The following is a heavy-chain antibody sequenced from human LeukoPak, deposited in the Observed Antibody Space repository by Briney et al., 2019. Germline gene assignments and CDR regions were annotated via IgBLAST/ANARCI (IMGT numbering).Heavy chain of an antibody. J-gene: IGHJ3*02. Sequence: GGSLRLSCAASGFTFSSYWMSWVRQAPGKGLEWVANIKQDGSEKYYVDSVKGRFTISRDNAKNSLYLQMNSLRAEDTAVYYCARDQVYGITMVRGVRPTDAFDIWGQGTMVTVSS. V-gene: IGHV3-7*01. CDR3: ARDQVYGITMVRGVRPTDAFDI. CDR2: IKQDGSEK. CDR1: GFTFSSYW. D-gene: IGHD3-10*01.